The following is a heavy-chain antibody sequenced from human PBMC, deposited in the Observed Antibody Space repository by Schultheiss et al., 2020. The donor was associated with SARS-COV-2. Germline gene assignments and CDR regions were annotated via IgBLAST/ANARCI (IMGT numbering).Heavy chain of an antibody. D-gene: IGHD5-18*01. Sequence: SQTLSLTCAVYGGSFSGYYWSWIRQPPGKGLEWIGSIYYSGSTYYNPSLKSRVTISVDTSKNQFSLKLSSVTAADTAVYYCARGGYSYGYYFDYWGQGTLVTVSS. CDR2: IYYSGST. J-gene: IGHJ4*02. CDR3: ARGGYSYGYYFDY. V-gene: IGHV4-34*01. CDR1: GGSFSGYY.